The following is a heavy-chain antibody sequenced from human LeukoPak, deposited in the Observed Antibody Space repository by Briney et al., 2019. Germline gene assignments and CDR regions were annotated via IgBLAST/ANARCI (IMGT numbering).Heavy chain of an antibody. J-gene: IGHJ4*02. V-gene: IGHV3-23*01. CDR2: ISGSGGST. Sequence: QPGGSLRLSCAAPGFTFSSYAMSWVRQAPGKGLEWVSAISGSGGSTYYADSVKGRFTISRDNSKNTLYLQMNSLRAEDTAVYYCAKGHRITMVRGVRFDYWGQGTLVTVSS. CDR1: GFTFSSYA. CDR3: AKGHRITMVRGVRFDY. D-gene: IGHD3-10*01.